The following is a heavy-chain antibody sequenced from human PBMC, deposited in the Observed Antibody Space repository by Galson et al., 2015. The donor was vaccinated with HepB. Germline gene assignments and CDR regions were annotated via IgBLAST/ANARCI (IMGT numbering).Heavy chain of an antibody. D-gene: IGHD1-7*01. CDR2: MAYNGFTK. CDR3: ARGTTGTDFGYYYHLDV. Sequence: SLRLSCAASGFTLKHHSMHWVRQAPANGLEWIPMMAYNGFTKYFADSLKGRFTISRDNSKNILYLLMNSRRTEDTAVYYCARGTTGTDFGYYYHLDVWGPGTTVTVSS. V-gene: IGHV3-30-3*01. J-gene: IGHJ6*02. CDR1: GFTLKHHS.